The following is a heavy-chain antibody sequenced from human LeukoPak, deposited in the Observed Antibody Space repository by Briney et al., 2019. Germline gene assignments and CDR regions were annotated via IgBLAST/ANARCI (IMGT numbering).Heavy chain of an antibody. CDR1: GFTFSSYG. Sequence: GGSLRLSCAASGFTFSSYGMHWVRQAPGKGLEWVAVISYDGSNKYYADSVKGRFTISRDNSKNTLYLQMNSLRAEDTAVYYCAKDYQWELLQPYFDYWGQGTLVTVSS. CDR2: ISYDGSNK. CDR3: AKDYQWELLQPYFDY. V-gene: IGHV3-30*18. D-gene: IGHD1-26*01. J-gene: IGHJ4*02.